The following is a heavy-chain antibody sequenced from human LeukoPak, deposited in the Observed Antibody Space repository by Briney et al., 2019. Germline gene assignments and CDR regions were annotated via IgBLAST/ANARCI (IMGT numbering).Heavy chain of an antibody. CDR3: ARGDCGGDCYSRYNWFDP. CDR2: IYPADSDI. D-gene: IGHD2-21*02. V-gene: IGHV5-51*01. CDR1: GYSINNYW. Sequence: GESLKISCKGSGYSINNYWIGWVRQMPGKGLEWMGIIYPADSDIRYSPSFQGQVTISADKSISTAYMELSRLRSDDTAVYYCARGDCGGDCYSRYNWFDPWGQGTLVIVSS. J-gene: IGHJ5*02.